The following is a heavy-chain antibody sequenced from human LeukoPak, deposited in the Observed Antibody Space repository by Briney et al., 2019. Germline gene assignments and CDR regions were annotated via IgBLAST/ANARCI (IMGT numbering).Heavy chain of an antibody. CDR3: TSYSAFDAFDI. CDR2: IKSKTDGGTT. CDR1: GFTFSSYA. D-gene: IGHD6-13*01. J-gene: IGHJ3*02. V-gene: IGHV3-15*01. Sequence: GGSLRLSCAASGFTFSSYAMSWVRQAPGKGLEWVGRIKSKTDGGTTDYAAPVKGRFTISRDDSKNTLYLQMNSLKTEDTAVYYCTSYSAFDAFDIWGQGTMVTVSS.